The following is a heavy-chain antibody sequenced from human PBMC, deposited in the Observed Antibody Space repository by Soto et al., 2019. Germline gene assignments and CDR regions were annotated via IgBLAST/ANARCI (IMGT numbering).Heavy chain of an antibody. V-gene: IGHV1-69*01. Sequence: QVQLVQSGAELKKPGSSVKVSCEASGGSFSKKAISWVRQAPGQGPEWMGGINTKVGSTNYAPKFQGRISITADESTNPVYMSLSSLTSEDTAVYYFSRGAFSGFEYWYFDIWGRGTVGSVAS. CDR1: GGSFSKKA. CDR2: INTKVGST. J-gene: IGHJ2*01. D-gene: IGHD5-12*01. CDR3: SRGAFSGFEYWYFDI.